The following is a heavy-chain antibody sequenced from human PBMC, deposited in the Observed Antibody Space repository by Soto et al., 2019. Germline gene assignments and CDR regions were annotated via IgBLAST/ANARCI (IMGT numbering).Heavy chain of an antibody. D-gene: IGHD6-13*01. V-gene: IGHV3-21*01. CDR3: ARDPAAGATLDAFDI. J-gene: IGHJ3*02. Sequence: KPGGSLRLSCAASGFTFSSYSMNWVRQAPGKGLEWVSSISSSSSYIYYADSVKGRFTISRDNAKNSLYLQMNSLRAEDTAVYYCARDPAAGATLDAFDIWGQGTMVTVS. CDR1: GFTFSSYS. CDR2: ISSSSSYI.